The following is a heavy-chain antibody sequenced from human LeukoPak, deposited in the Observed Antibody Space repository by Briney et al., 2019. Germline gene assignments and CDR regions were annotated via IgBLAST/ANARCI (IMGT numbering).Heavy chain of an antibody. CDR1: RFTFSDYY. J-gene: IGHJ6*02. CDR2: ISGSGSTI. Sequence: PGGSLRLSCAASRFTFSDYYMSWVRQAPGKGLEWVSYISGSGSTIYYADSVKGRCTISRDNAKDSLYLQMDSLRAEDTAVYYCARGRRWLLPYYYGMDVWGQGTTVTVSS. D-gene: IGHD5-18*01. CDR3: ARGRRWLLPYYYGMDV. V-gene: IGHV3-11*01.